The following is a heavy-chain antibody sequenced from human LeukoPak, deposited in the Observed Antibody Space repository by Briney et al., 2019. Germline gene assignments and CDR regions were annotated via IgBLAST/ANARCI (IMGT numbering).Heavy chain of an antibody. V-gene: IGHV3-7*01. CDR3: AREEIAAPWYFDY. CDR1: GFTFSNYW. CDR2: LNEDGSEK. Sequence: GGSLRLSCAASGFTFSNYWMAWARQAPGKGLEWVANLNEDGSEKHYVDSVEGRFTISRDNSKNTLYLQMNSLRAEDTAVYYCAREEIAAPWYFDYWGQGTLVTVSS. J-gene: IGHJ4*02. D-gene: IGHD6-13*01.